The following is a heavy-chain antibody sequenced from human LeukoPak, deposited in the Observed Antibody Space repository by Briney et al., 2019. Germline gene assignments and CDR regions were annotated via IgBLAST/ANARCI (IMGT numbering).Heavy chain of an antibody. J-gene: IGHJ4*02. CDR2: ISYDGSNK. Sequence: GGSLRLSCAASTFAFSSYGMHWVRQAPGKGLEWVAVISYDGSNKYYADSVKGRFTISRDNSKDTLYLQMNSLRAEDTAVYYCARDEDSYSSGWFDYWGQGTLVTVSS. CDR3: ARDEDSYSSGWFDY. D-gene: IGHD6-19*01. CDR1: TFAFSSYG. V-gene: IGHV3-30*03.